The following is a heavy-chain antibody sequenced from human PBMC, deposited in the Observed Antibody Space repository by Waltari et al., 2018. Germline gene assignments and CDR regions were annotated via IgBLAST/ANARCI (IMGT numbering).Heavy chain of an antibody. CDR1: GDSLTTTNW. J-gene: IGHJ5*02. CDR3: AKVRVPAVRFDWFDP. CDR2: IYHSGDW. Sequence: QVKLQESGPGLVKPLGTLSLTCTVSGDSLTTTNWWSWVRQSPGKGLGWIGEIYHSGDWNSSPSLSGRGTISLDKSKNQISLRLTSVTAADTAVYYCAKVRVPAVRFDWFDPWGQGTLVTVAS. V-gene: IGHV4-4*02. D-gene: IGHD3-10*01.